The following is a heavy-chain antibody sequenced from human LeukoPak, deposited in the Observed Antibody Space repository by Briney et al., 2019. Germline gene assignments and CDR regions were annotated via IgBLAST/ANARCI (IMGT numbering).Heavy chain of an antibody. D-gene: IGHD4-17*01. CDR1: GFTFSDYA. CDR2: ISTGDTT. CDR3: AKKDYAGFH. Sequence: GGSLRLSCAASGFTFSDYAMSWVRQAPGKGLEWLSTISTGDTTYSADSVKGRFTISRDISKSTLYLQMNSVGVGGTAVYHCAKKDYAGFHWGQGTLVAVSS. V-gene: IGHV3-23*01. J-gene: IGHJ4*02.